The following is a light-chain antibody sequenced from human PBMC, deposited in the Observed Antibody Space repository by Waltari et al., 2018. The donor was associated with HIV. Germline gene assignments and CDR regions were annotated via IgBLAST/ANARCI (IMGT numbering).Light chain of an antibody. CDR2: DVS. J-gene: IGLJ3*02. CDR1: SSDVGGYNF. CDR3: CSYTGSYTWV. Sequence: QSALTQPRSVSGSPGQSVTISCTGTSSDVGGYNFVSWYQQHPGKAPKLVIYDVSKWPSGVPDRFSGSKSGNTVSLTISGLQAEDEADYYCCSYTGSYTWVFGGGTELTVL. V-gene: IGLV2-11*01.